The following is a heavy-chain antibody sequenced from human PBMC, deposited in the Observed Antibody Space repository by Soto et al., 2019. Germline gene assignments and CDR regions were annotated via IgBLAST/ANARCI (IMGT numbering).Heavy chain of an antibody. CDR2: INHSGST. D-gene: IGHD5-18*01. CDR3: ARGSRWTDTAMVIRWFDP. Sequence: QVQLQQWGAGLLKPSETLSLTCAVYGGSFSGYYWSWLRQPPGKGLEWIGEINHSGSTNYNPSLKSRVTISVDTTKNQFSLKLSSVTAADTAVYYCARGSRWTDTAMVIRWFDPWGQGTLVTVSS. CDR1: GGSFSGYY. J-gene: IGHJ5*02. V-gene: IGHV4-34*01.